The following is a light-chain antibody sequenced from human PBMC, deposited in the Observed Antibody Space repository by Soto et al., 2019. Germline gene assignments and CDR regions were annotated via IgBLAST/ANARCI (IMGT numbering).Light chain of an antibody. Sequence: EIVMTQSPATLSVSPGERATLSCRASQSVSSNLAWYQQKPGQAPRLLIYGASTRATGIPARFSGSGSGTEFTLTINGLQSEDFAIYYCQQYNNWPPLTFGGGTKVEIK. V-gene: IGKV3-15*01. CDR1: QSVSSN. J-gene: IGKJ4*01. CDR3: QQYNNWPPLT. CDR2: GAS.